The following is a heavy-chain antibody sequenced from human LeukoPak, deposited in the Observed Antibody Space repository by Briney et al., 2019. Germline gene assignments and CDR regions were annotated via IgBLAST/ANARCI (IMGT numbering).Heavy chain of an antibody. D-gene: IGHD3-22*01. CDR3: ARTMIVYRRAFDI. CDR1: GGSFSGYY. J-gene: IGHJ3*02. Sequence: KSSETLSLTCAVYGGSFSGYYWSWIRQPPGKGLEWIGEINHSGSTNYNPSLKSRVTISVDTSKNQFSLKLSSVTAADTAVYYCARTMIVYRRAFDIWGQGTMVTVSS. V-gene: IGHV4-34*01. CDR2: INHSGST.